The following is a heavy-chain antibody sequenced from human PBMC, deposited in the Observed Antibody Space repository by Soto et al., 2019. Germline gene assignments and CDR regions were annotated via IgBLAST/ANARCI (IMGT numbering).Heavy chain of an antibody. CDR2: IYHSGST. CDR3: ARDARYDYYYYYYGMDV. CDR1: GGSISSSNW. D-gene: IGHD3-3*01. Sequence: KPSETLSLTCAVSGGSISSSNWWSWVRQPPGKGLEWIGEIYHSGSTNYNPSLKSRVTISVDKSKNQFSLKLSSVTAADTAVYYCARDARYDYYYYYYGMDVWGQGTTVTVSS. J-gene: IGHJ6*02. V-gene: IGHV4-4*02.